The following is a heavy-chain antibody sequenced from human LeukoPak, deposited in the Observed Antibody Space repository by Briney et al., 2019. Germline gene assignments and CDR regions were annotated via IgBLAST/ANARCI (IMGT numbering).Heavy chain of an antibody. CDR3: ARDGEYCSGGSCYDY. J-gene: IGHJ4*02. V-gene: IGHV3-30*04. D-gene: IGHD2-15*01. CDR2: ISFDRSNK. Sequence: PARSLTLTCAASGFSISSYARHWDRQAPGKGLEWVAIISFDRSNKYHADSVKGRFTVSRDNTKNTLYLQMNSLRAEDTAVYYCARDGEYCSGGSCYDYWGEGTLVTVSS. CDR1: GFSISSYA.